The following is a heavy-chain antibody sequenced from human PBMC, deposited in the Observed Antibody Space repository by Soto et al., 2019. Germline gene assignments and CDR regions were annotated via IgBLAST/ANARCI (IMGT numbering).Heavy chain of an antibody. CDR2: IIAYNGNT. CDR3: ARSRVGYYDFWSGPEDAFDI. CDR1: GYTFTSYG. J-gene: IGHJ3*02. D-gene: IGHD3-3*01. V-gene: IGHV1-18*01. Sequence: GASVKVSCKASGYTFTSYGISWVRQAPGQGLESIGLIIAYNGNTNYAQKLQGRVTMTRNTSISTAFLELSSLRSVDTAVYYFARSRVGYYDFWSGPEDAFDIWGQGTMVTVSS.